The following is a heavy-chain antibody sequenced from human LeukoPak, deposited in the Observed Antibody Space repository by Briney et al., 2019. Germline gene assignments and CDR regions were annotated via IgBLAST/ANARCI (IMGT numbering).Heavy chain of an antibody. CDR2: INAGNGNT. Sequence: ASVKVSCKAYGYTFTDYAVHWVRQAPGQRLEWMGWINAGNGNTKYSQKFQVRVTITRDTSASTAYMELSGLRSEDTAVYYCARDLSQFVSGTFVYWGQGTLVTVSS. J-gene: IGHJ4*02. CDR3: ARDLSQFVSGTFVY. V-gene: IGHV1-3*01. D-gene: IGHD3-10*01. CDR1: GYTFTDYA.